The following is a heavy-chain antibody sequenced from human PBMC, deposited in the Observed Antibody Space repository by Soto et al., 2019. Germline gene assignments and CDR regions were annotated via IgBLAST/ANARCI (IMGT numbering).Heavy chain of an antibody. CDR2: ISGFNGNT. D-gene: IGHD4-4*01. Sequence: QIQLMQSGAEVKKPGASVKVSCKASGYIFTSYGIGWVRQAPGQGLEWMGWISGFNGNTNYAQRFQDRVTLTTDTSTTTAYLELRSLISDDTAVYYCARGTTEVTSFDLWGRGTLVTVCS. V-gene: IGHV1-18*04. CDR1: GYIFTSYG. J-gene: IGHJ2*01. CDR3: ARGTTEVTSFDL.